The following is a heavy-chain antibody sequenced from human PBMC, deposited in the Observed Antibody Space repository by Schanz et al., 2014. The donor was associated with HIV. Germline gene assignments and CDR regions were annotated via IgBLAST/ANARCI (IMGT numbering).Heavy chain of an antibody. Sequence: EVQMLESGGGSVQPGGSLRLSCAASGFTFSNFAMSWVRQDPGRGLEWVSAISTGGERTFYADSVKGRFTISRDNSKNTLYLQMNSLRAEDTAVYYCVHDDSDNDGFEMWGQGTMVTVS. J-gene: IGHJ3*02. D-gene: IGHD3-22*01. CDR1: GFTFSNFA. V-gene: IGHV3-23*01. CDR2: ISTGGERT. CDR3: VHDDSDNDGFEM.